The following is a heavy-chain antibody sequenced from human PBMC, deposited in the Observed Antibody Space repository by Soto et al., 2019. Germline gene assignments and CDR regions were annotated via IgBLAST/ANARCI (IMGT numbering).Heavy chain of an antibody. V-gene: IGHV1-18*01. CDR2: ISAYNGNT. CDR3: AGGGSSWYVYYYGMDV. CDR1: GYTFTSYG. J-gene: IGHJ6*02. Sequence: QVQLVQSGAEVKKPGASVKVSCKASGYTFTSYGISWVRQAPGQGLEWMGWISAYNGNTNYEQKLQGRVTMTTDTTTSTAYKELRSLRSDDTAVYYCAGGGSSWYVYYYGMDVWGQGTTVTVSS. D-gene: IGHD6-13*01.